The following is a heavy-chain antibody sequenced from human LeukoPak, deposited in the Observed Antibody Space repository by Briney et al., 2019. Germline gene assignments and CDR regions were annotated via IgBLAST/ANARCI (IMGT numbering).Heavy chain of an antibody. CDR3: ARTAKEGSSSWYGGWY. D-gene: IGHD6-13*01. CDR2: INHSGST. CDR1: GGSFSGYY. Sequence: SETLSLTCAVYGGSFSGYYWSWIRQPPGEGLEWIGEINHSGSTNYNPSLKSRVTISVDTSKNQFSLKLSSVTAADTAVYYCARTAKEGSSSWYGGWYWGQGTLVTVSS. V-gene: IGHV4-34*01. J-gene: IGHJ4*02.